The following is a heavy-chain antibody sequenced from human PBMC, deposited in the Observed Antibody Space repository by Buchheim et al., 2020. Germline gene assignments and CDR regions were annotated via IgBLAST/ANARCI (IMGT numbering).Heavy chain of an antibody. D-gene: IGHD3-22*01. J-gene: IGHJ4*02. CDR1: GGTFSSYA. CDR2: IIPIFGTA. V-gene: IGHV1-69*01. Sequence: QVQLVQSGAEVKKPGSSVKVSCKASGGTFSSYAISWVRQAPGQGLEWMGGIIPIFGTANYAQKFQGRVTITADESTSTPHMELSSLRSEDTAVYYCARDPTYYYDSSGSGEGYFDYWGQGTL. CDR3: ARDPTYYYDSSGSGEGYFDY.